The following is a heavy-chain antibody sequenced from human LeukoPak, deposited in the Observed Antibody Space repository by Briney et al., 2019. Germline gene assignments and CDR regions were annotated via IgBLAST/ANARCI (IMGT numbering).Heavy chain of an antibody. CDR2: IIPIFGTA. Sequence: SVKVSCKASGYTFTSNDINWVRQATGQGLEWMGGIIPIFGTANYAQKFQGRVTITADESTSTAYMELSSLRSEDTAVYYCASPYYYDSSGYYSAFDIWGQGTMVTVSS. CDR3: ASPYYYDSSGYYSAFDI. CDR1: GYTFTSND. V-gene: IGHV1-69*13. J-gene: IGHJ3*02. D-gene: IGHD3-22*01.